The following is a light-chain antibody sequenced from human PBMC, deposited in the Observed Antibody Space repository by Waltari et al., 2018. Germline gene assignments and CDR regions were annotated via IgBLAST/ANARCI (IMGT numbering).Light chain of an antibody. J-gene: IGKJ4*01. V-gene: IGKV3-11*01. CDR2: DSS. CDR1: QSVSTY. Sequence: DIVLTQSPATLSLSPGARATLSCRASQSVSTYLAWYQQRPGQPPRLLIYDSSFRATGIPARFSGSGSETDFTLTISSLEPEDFAVYYCQQRYKWPLTFGGGSKVEI. CDR3: QQRYKWPLT.